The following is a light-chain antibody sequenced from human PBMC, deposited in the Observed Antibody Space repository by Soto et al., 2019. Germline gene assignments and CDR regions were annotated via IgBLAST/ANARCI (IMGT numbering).Light chain of an antibody. J-gene: IGKJ1*01. V-gene: IGKV1-27*01. CDR2: AAS. Sequence: DIQMTQSPSALSASVGDRATITCRASHGISNYLAWYQQKPGKVPKHLIYAASTLQSGVPSRFSGSGSGTDFTLTISRLQPEDVATYYCQKYNSAPRTFGQGTKVEIK. CDR3: QKYNSAPRT. CDR1: HGISNY.